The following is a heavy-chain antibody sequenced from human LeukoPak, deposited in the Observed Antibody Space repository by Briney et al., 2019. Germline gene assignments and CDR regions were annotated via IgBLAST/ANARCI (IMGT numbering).Heavy chain of an antibody. D-gene: IGHD6-13*01. CDR2: ISYDGSNK. CDR3: ASPRGDIAAAGGNY. V-gene: IGHV3-30-3*01. CDR1: GFTFSSYA. Sequence: GGSLRLSCAASGFTFSSYAMHWVRQAPGKGLEWVAVISYDGSNKYYADSVKGRFTISRDNSKNTLYLQMNGLRAEDTAVYYCASPRGDIAAAGGNYWGQGTPVTVSS. J-gene: IGHJ4*02.